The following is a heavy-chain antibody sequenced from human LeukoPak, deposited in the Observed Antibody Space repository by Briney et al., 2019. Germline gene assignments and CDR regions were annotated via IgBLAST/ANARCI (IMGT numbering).Heavy chain of an antibody. V-gene: IGHV3-30*03. CDR1: GFTFSSYG. J-gene: IGHJ4*02. CDR3: AGYYGSGSYPLDY. Sequence: PGRSLRLSCAASGFTFSSYGMHWVRQAPGKGLEWVAVISYDGSNKYYADSVKGRFTISRDNSKNSLYLQMNSLRAEDTAVYYCAGYYGSGSYPLDYWGQGTLVTVSS. D-gene: IGHD3-10*01. CDR2: ISYDGSNK.